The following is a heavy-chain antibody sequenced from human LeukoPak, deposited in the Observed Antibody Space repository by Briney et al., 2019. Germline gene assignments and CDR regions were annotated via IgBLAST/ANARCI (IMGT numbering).Heavy chain of an antibody. Sequence: PGGSLRLSCAASGFTFSSYWMSWVRQAPGKGLEWVANIKQDGSEEYYVDSVKGRFTISRDNAKNSLYLQMNSPRAEDTAVYYCAREGWLQPQYYFDYWGQGTLVTVSS. J-gene: IGHJ4*02. V-gene: IGHV3-7*01. CDR3: AREGWLQPQYYFDY. CDR1: GFTFSSYW. CDR2: IKQDGSEE. D-gene: IGHD5-24*01.